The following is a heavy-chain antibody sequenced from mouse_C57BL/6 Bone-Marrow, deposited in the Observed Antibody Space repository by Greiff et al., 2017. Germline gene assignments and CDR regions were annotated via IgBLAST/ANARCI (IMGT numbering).Heavy chain of an antibody. J-gene: IGHJ2*01. CDR3: ARSYYSNYIDY. CDR1: GYTFTRSW. V-gene: IGHV1-72*01. CDR2: IDPNSGGP. D-gene: IGHD2-5*01. Sequence: VPLQQSGAELVKPGASVKLSCKASGYTFTRSWMHWVKQRPGRGLEWIGRIDPNSGGPKYNEKFQRKATLPVDKPSSTAYMQLSSLTSEDSAVYYCARSYYSNYIDYWGQGTTLTVSS.